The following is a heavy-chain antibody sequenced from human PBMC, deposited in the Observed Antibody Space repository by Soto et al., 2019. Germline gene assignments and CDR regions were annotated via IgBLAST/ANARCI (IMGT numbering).Heavy chain of an antibody. V-gene: IGHV4-4*02. CDR2: IYHSGST. J-gene: IGHJ4*02. Sequence: SETLSLTCAVSGGSISSSNWWSWVRQPPGKGLEWIGEIYHSGSTNYNPSLKRRVTISVDKSKNQFSLKLSSVTAADTAVYYCARRYGGNFDYWGQGTLVTVSS. CDR1: GGSISSSNW. D-gene: IGHD2-15*01. CDR3: ARRYGGNFDY.